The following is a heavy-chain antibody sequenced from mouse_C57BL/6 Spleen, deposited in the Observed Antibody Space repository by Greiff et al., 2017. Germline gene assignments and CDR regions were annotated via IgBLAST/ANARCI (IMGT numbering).Heavy chain of an antibody. V-gene: IGHV1-4*01. CDR1: GYTFTSYT. J-gene: IGHJ2*01. Sequence: VKLLESGAELARPGASVKMSCKASGYTFTSYTMHWVKQRPGQGLEWIGYINPSSGYTKYNQKFKDKATLTADKSSSTAYMLLSSLTSEDSAVYYCAREFPGVTTGALDGWGQGTTLTVSS. CDR3: AREFPGVTTGALDG. D-gene: IGHD2-2*01. CDR2: INPSSGYT.